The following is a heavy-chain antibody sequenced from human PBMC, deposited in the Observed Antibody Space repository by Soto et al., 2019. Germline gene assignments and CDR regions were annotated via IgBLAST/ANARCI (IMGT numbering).Heavy chain of an antibody. CDR2: ISYDGSNK. Sequence: FTFSSYAMHWVRQAPGKGLEWVAVISYDGSNKYYADSVKGRFTISRDNSKNTLYLQMNSLRAEDTAVYYCARGGSYPNWFDPWGQGTLVTVSS. CDR3: ARGGSYPNWFDP. J-gene: IGHJ5*02. D-gene: IGHD1-26*01. CDR1: FTFSSYA. V-gene: IGHV3-30-3*01.